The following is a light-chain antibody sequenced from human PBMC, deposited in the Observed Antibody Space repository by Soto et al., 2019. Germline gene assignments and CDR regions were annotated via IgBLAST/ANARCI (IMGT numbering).Light chain of an antibody. CDR3: RQRSNWPPT. V-gene: IGKV3-11*01. J-gene: IGKJ1*01. Sequence: EIVLTQSPGTLSFSPGERATLSCRASQSVSSYLAWYQQKPGQAPRLLIYDASNRATGIPARFSGSGSGTDFTLTISSLEPEDFAVYYCRQRSNWPPTFGQGTKVDIK. CDR1: QSVSSY. CDR2: DAS.